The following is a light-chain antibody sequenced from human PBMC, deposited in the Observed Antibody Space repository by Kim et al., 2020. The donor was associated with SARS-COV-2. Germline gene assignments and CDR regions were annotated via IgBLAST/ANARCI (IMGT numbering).Light chain of an antibody. V-gene: IGLV1-40*01. CDR1: GSNIGADYD. CDR2: GST. J-gene: IGLJ2*01. CDR3: QSYDNSLSGVV. Sequence: QSVLTQPPSVSGAPGQRITISCTGSGSNIGADYDVQWYQHLPGTAPKVLIHGSTIRPSGVPDRFSGSKSGTSASLAITGLRAEDEADYYCQSYDNSLSGVVFGGGTKLTVL.